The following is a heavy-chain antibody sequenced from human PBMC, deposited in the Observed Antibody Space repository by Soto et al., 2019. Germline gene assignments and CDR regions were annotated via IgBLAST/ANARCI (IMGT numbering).Heavy chain of an antibody. V-gene: IGHV4-30-2*01. D-gene: IGHD6-13*01. Sequence: PSETLSLTCAVSDVSISGTTYSWSWIRQPPGKGLEWIGYIYDSGNTYYNPSLKSQFSISVDRSKNQFSLKLSSVTAADTAVYYCARGQGAAAGHSNFDYWGQGALVTVSS. CDR1: DVSISGTTYS. J-gene: IGHJ4*02. CDR3: ARGQGAAAGHSNFDY. CDR2: IYDSGNT.